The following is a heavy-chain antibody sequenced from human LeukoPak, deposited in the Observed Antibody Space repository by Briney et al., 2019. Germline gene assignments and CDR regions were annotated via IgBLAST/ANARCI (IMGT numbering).Heavy chain of an antibody. Sequence: GGSLRVSCAASGFTFSSYAMSWVRQAPGKGLEWVSAISGSGGSTYYADSVKGRLTISRDNSKNTLYLQMNSLRAEDTAVYYCAKDLELGPFDYWGQGTLVTVSS. CDR2: ISGSGGST. V-gene: IGHV3-23*01. J-gene: IGHJ4*02. CDR3: AKDLELGPFDY. D-gene: IGHD3-3*01. CDR1: GFTFSSYA.